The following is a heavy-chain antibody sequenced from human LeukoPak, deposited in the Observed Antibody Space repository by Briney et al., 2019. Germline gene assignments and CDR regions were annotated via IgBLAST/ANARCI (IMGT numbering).Heavy chain of an antibody. Sequence: GGSLRLSCAASGFTVSSYWMSWVRQAPGKGLGWVANIKQDGSKKKYVDSVKGRFTISRDNATNSLYLQMNSLRAERVAVTDCGRDFSVTVYVDTAQGYSRGYFDFGGQGTLVTVSS. CDR3: GRDFSVTVYVDTAQGYSRGYFDF. J-gene: IGHJ4*02. CDR2: IKQDGSKK. D-gene: IGHD5-18*01. CDR1: GFTVSSYW. V-gene: IGHV3-7*01.